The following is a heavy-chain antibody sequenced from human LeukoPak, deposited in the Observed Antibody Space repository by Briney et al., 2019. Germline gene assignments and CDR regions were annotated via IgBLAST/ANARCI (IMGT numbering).Heavy chain of an antibody. CDR1: GFTFSSYA. J-gene: IGHJ4*02. CDR3: AGPPVYDFWSGYRF. D-gene: IGHD3-3*01. CDR2: ISYDGSNK. Sequence: GGSLRLSCAASGFTFSSYAMHWVRQAPGKGLEWVAVISYDGSNKYYADSVKGRFTISRDNSKNTLYLQMNGLRAEDTAVYYCAGPPVYDFWSGYRFWGQGTLVTVSS. V-gene: IGHV3-30*04.